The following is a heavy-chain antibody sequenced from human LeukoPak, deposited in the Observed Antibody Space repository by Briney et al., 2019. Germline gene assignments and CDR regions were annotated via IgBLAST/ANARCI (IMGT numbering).Heavy chain of an antibody. Sequence: PSETLSLTCTVSGDSISSYYWRWIRQPPGEGLGWMGYIYDRGSNNYNPSLKSRVTKSVDTSKNQFSLKLSSVTAADTAVYYCARQLIGGYSYGYWFDPWGQGTLVTVSS. V-gene: IGHV4-59*08. J-gene: IGHJ5*02. CDR2: IYDRGSN. CDR1: GDSISSYY. CDR3: ARQLIGGYSYGYWFDP. D-gene: IGHD5-18*01.